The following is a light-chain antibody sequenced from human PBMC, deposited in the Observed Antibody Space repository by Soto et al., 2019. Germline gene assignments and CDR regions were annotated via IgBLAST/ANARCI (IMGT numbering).Light chain of an antibody. J-gene: IGKJ1*01. CDR3: QEYNTTSRT. V-gene: IGKV1-5*03. CDR1: ESIYSW. CDR2: KTS. Sequence: IQMTQSPSTLSASVGDTVTITCRASESIYSWLAWYKQIPGKAPQLLMYKTSTLQGGVPSRFSGSGSGTEYTLTISSLQPDDFATYYCQEYNTTSRTFGQGTRVENK.